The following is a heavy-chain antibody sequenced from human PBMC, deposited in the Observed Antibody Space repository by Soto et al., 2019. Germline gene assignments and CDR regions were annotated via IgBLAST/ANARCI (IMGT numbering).Heavy chain of an antibody. CDR2: IYYSGST. D-gene: IGHD3-10*01. V-gene: IGHV4-39*01. CDR3: AGMVRGVISPSYYFDY. CDR1: GGSIRSSSYC. J-gene: IGHJ4*02. Sequence: SETLSLTSTVSGGSIRSSSYCWGWIRQPPGKRLEWIGSIYYSGSTYYNPSLKSRVTISVDTSKNQFSLKLSSVTAADTAVYYCAGMVRGVISPSYYFDYWGQGTLVTVS.